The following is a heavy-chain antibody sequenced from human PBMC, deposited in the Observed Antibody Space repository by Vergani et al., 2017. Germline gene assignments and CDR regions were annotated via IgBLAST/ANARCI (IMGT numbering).Heavy chain of an antibody. CDR3: AKVLGWFGEFLYYFDY. CDR1: GFTFSSYA. D-gene: IGHD3-10*01. V-gene: IGHV3-23*01. CDR2: ISGNGGST. J-gene: IGHJ4*02. Sequence: EVQLLESGGGLVQPGGSLRLSCAASGFTFSSYAMSWVRQAPGKGLEWVSAISGNGGSTYYADSVKGRFTISRDNSKNTLYLQMNSLRAEDTAVYYCAKVLGWFGEFLYYFDYWGQGTLVTVSS.